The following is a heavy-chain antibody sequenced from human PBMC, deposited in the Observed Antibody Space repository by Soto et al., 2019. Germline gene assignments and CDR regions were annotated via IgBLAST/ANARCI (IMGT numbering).Heavy chain of an antibody. D-gene: IGHD2-2*03. V-gene: IGHV3-7*01. CDR3: ARDGYLGALNE. CDR1: GFTFNTYS. J-gene: IGHJ4*02. CDR2: IKEDGNEK. Sequence: GGSLRLSCAASGFTFNTYSMSWVRQAPGKGLEWVANIKEDGNEKKYVDSVRGRFTISRDNAKSSLYLYMNSLRADDTAVYYCARDGYLGALNEWGQGALVTSPQ.